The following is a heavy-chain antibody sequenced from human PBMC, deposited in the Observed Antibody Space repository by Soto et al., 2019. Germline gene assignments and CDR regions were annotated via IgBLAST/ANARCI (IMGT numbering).Heavy chain of an antibody. J-gene: IGHJ5*02. D-gene: IGHD4-4*01. CDR3: AHSRSAVTRARWFDP. CDR1: GFSLSTSGVG. V-gene: IGHV2-5*02. CDR2: IYWDDDK. Sequence: QITLKESGPTLVKPTQTLTLTCTFSGFSLSTSGVGVGWIRQPPGKALEWLALIYWDDDKRYSPSLKSRLTITKYTSKNQVVLTMTTMDPVDTATYYCAHSRSAVTRARWFDPWGQGTLVTLSS.